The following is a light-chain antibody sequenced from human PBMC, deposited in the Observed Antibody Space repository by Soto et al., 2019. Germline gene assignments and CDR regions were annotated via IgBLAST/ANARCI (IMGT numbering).Light chain of an antibody. Sequence: DIQMTQSPSSLSASAGDRVMITCRASQSISSYVNWYQQKPGEAPKLLIYAASSLQSGVPSRFTGSGYGTDFTLTISSLQPEDFATYYCQQSYIIPRAFGQGTKVEIK. J-gene: IGKJ1*01. CDR3: QQSYIIPRA. CDR1: QSISSY. CDR2: AAS. V-gene: IGKV1-39*01.